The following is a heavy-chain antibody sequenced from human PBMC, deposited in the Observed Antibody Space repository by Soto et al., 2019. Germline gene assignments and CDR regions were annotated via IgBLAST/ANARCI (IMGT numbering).Heavy chain of an antibody. Sequence: PSETLSLTCTVSGGSISSYYWSWIRQPPGKGLEWIGYIYYSGSTNYNPSLKSRVTITVDTSKNQFSLKLSSVTAADTAVYYCARDWFAATVPHNWFDPWGQGTLVTVSS. CDR3: ARDWFAATVPHNWFDP. J-gene: IGHJ5*02. D-gene: IGHD2-15*01. V-gene: IGHV4-59*01. CDR2: IYYSGST. CDR1: GGSISSYY.